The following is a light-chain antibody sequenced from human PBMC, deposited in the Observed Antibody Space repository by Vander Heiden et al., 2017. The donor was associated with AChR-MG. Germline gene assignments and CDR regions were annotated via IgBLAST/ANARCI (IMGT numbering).Light chain of an antibody. CDR1: SSNSGSNT. CDR3: AAWDDSLNGYV. CDR2: SNK. J-gene: IGLJ1*01. V-gene: IGLV1-44*01. Sequence: QSVLTQPPSASGTPGQRVPIPCSGSSSNSGSNTVNWYQQLPGTAPKLLIYSNKQRPSGVPDRFSGSKSGTSASLAISGLQAEDEADYYCAAWDDSLNGYVFGTGTKVTVL.